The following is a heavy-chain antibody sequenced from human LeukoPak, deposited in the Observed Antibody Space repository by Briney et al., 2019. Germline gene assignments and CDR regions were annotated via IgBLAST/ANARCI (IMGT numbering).Heavy chain of an antibody. J-gene: IGHJ4*02. V-gene: IGHV3-7*01. CDR2: IKQDGSEK. Sequence: GGSLRLSCAASGFTFSSYWMSWVRQAPGKGLEWVANIKQDGSEKYYVDSVKGRFTISRDNAKNSLYLQMNSLRAEDTAVYYCARGRGYSYGYNDCWGQGTLVTVSS. CDR3: ARGRGYSYGYNDC. D-gene: IGHD5-18*01. CDR1: GFTFSSYW.